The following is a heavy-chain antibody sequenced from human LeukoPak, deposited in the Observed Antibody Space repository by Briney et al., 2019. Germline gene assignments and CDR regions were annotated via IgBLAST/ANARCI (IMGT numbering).Heavy chain of an antibody. Sequence: GASVKVSCKASGYTFTAYYMNWVRQAPGRGLEWMGRIHPNSGDTNYAQKFQGRVTMTRDTSISTAYMELSRLRSDDTAVYYCARVYGDHYGSGVIDYWGQGTLVTISS. J-gene: IGHJ4*02. CDR3: ARVYGDHYGSGVIDY. V-gene: IGHV1-2*06. CDR2: IHPNSGDT. CDR1: GYTFTAYY. D-gene: IGHD3-10*01.